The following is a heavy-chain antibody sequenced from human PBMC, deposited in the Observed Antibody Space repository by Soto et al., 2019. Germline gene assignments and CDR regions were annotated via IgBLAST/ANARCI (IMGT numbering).Heavy chain of an antibody. Sequence: GGSLRLSCAASGFTFSSYAMSWVRQVPGKGLEWVSAISGSGGSTYYADSVKGRFTISRDNSKNTLYLQMNSLRAEDTAVYYCAKASGRAGGYFDYWGQGTLVTVSS. V-gene: IGHV3-23*01. CDR2: ISGSGGST. CDR1: GFTFSSYA. J-gene: IGHJ4*02. CDR3: AKASGRAGGYFDY. D-gene: IGHD3-10*01.